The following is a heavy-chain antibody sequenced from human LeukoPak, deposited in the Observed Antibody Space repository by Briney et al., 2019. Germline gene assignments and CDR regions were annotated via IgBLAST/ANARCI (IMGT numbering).Heavy chain of an antibody. V-gene: IGHV3-23*01. CDR2: ISGSGGST. CDR3: AKDPAGITMVRGVNYFDY. D-gene: IGHD3-10*01. J-gene: IGHJ4*02. Sequence: QSGGSLRLSCAASGFTFSSYAMSWVRQAPGKGLEWVSAISGSGGSTYYADSVKGRFTISRDNSKNTLYLQMNSLRAEDTAVYCCAKDPAGITMVRGVNYFDYWGQGTLVTVSS. CDR1: GFTFSSYA.